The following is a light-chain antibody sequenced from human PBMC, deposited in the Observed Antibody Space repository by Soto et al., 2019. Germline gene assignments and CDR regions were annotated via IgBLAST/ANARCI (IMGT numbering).Light chain of an antibody. Sequence: EIVMTQSPATLSVSPGERATLSCRASQSVSSNLVWYQQKPGQAPRLLIYGASTRATGIPARFSGSGSGTEFNLTISSLQSEDFAVYYCQQYNNWPPWTFGQGTKVEMK. CDR2: GAS. CDR3: QQYNNWPPWT. J-gene: IGKJ1*01. CDR1: QSVSSN. V-gene: IGKV3-15*01.